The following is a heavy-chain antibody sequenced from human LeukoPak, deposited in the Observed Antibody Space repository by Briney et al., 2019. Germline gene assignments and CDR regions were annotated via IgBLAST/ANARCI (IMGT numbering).Heavy chain of an antibody. D-gene: IGHD6-19*01. CDR3: AKVRGTYSSGYFFDY. CDR2: ISWNSGYI. V-gene: IGHV3-9*01. Sequence: PPGGSLRLSCAASGFTLDNYAMHWVRHAPGKGLEWLSIISWNSGYIGYADSVKGRFTISRDNAKKSLDLQMNSLRAEDTAFYYCAKVRGTYSSGYFFDYWGQGTLVTVSS. CDR1: GFTLDNYA. J-gene: IGHJ4*02.